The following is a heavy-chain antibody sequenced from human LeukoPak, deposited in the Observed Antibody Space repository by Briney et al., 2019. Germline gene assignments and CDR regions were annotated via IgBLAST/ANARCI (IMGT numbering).Heavy chain of an antibody. V-gene: IGHV4-39*01. D-gene: IGHD3-22*01. Sequence: SETLSLTCTVSGGSICSSSYYWGWIRQPPGKGLEWIGSIYYSGSTYYNPSLKSRVTISVDTSKNQFSLNLSSVTAADTAVYYCARLYYDSSGYYQICYFDYWGQGTLVSVCS. CDR1: GGSICSSSYY. CDR2: IYYSGST. CDR3: ARLYYDSSGYYQICYFDY. J-gene: IGHJ4*02.